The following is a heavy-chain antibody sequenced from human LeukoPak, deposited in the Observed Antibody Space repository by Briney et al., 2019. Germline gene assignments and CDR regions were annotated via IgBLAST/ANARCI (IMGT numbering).Heavy chain of an antibody. J-gene: IGHJ4*02. D-gene: IGHD3-10*01. V-gene: IGHV1-2*02. Sequence: ASVKVSCKASGYTFTGYYMHWVRQAPGQGLEWMGWINPNSGGTNYAQKFQGRVTMTRDTSISTAYMELSRLRSDDTAVYYCRCGSGSYYNWTDYWGQGTLVTVSS. CDR3: RCGSGSYYNWTDY. CDR1: GYTFTGYY. CDR2: INPNSGGT.